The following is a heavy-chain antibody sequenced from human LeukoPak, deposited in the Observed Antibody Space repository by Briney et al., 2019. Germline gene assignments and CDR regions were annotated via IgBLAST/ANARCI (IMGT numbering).Heavy chain of an antibody. D-gene: IGHD3-10*01. V-gene: IGHV4-39*01. CDR3: ARREWFGELLSWFDP. CDR1: GGSISSSSYY. Sequence: SETLSLTCTVSGGSISSSSYYWGWIRQPPGKGLEWIGSIYYSGSTYYNPSLKSRVTISVDTSKTQFSLKLSSVTAADTAVYYCARREWFGELLSWFDPWGQGTLVTVSS. J-gene: IGHJ5*02. CDR2: IYYSGST.